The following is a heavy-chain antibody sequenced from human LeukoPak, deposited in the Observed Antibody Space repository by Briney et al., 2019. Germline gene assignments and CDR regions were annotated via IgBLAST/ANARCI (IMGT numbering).Heavy chain of an antibody. CDR2: IYPGDSDT. D-gene: IGHD7-27*01. Sequence: GESLKISCKASGFRISNYWIGWVRQMPGKGLEWMGIIYPGDSDTRYSPSFQGQVTISADKSISTAYLQWSSLKASDTAMYYCAKLPGHNWFDPWGQGTLVTVSS. CDR3: AKLPGHNWFDP. V-gene: IGHV5-51*01. J-gene: IGHJ5*02. CDR1: GFRISNYW.